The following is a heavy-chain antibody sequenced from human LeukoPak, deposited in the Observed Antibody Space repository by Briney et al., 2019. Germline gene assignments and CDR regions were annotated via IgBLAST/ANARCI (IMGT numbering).Heavy chain of an antibody. D-gene: IGHD4-23*01. Sequence: SEILSLTCTVSGGSISSYYWSWIRQPPGKELDWIGYIYTSGSTNYNPSLKSRVTISVDTSKNQFSLKLSSVTAADTAVYYCARHAYGGNSAFDYWGQGTLVTVSS. CDR3: ARHAYGGNSAFDY. J-gene: IGHJ4*02. CDR2: IYTSGST. CDR1: GGSISSYY. V-gene: IGHV4-4*09.